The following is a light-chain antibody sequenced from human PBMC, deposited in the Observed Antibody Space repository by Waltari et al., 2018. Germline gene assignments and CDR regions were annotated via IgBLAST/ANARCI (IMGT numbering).Light chain of an antibody. Sequence: EIVLTQSPGTLSLSPGERATLSCRASQSVSSSYLAWYQQKPGQAPRLLIYGASSRAIDIPDRCSGSGSGTDFTLTSSRLEPEDFAVYYCQQYGSSPKFTFGPGTKVDIK. CDR1: QSVSSSY. J-gene: IGKJ3*01. V-gene: IGKV3-20*01. CDR2: GAS. CDR3: QQYGSSPKFT.